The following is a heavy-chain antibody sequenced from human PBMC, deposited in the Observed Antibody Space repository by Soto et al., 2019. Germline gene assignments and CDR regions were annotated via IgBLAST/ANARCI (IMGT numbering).Heavy chain of an antibody. V-gene: IGHV4-31*02. J-gene: IGHJ5*02. CDR1: GGSISSGGYY. CDR2: IYYSGST. D-gene: IGHD3-22*01. CDR3: AREVVVTNWFDP. Sequence: SETLSLTCTVSGGSISSGGYYWSWIRQHPGKGLEWIGYIYYSGSTYYNPSLKSRVTISVDTSKNQFSLKLSSVTAAYTDVYYCAREVVVTNWFDPWGQGTLVTVSS.